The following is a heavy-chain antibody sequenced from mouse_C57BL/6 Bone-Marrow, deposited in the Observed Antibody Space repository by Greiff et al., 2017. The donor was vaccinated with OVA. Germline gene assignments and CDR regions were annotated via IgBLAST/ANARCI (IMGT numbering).Heavy chain of an antibody. D-gene: IGHD2-10*02. CDR3: ARWEYGNYRYFDV. CDR1: GYSITSGYY. CDR2: ISYDGSN. V-gene: IGHV3-6*01. J-gene: IGHJ1*03. Sequence: EVQLQESGPGLVKPSQSLSLTCSVTGYSITSGYYWNWIRQFPGNKLEWMGYISYDGSNNYNPSLKNRISITRDTSKNQFFLKLKSVTTEDTATYYCARWEYGNYRYFDVWGTGTTVTVSS.